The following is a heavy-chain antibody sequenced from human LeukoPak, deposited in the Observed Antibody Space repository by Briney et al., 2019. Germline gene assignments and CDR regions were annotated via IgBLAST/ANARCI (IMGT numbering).Heavy chain of an antibody. V-gene: IGHV1-69*13. CDR1: GGTFSSYA. CDR2: IIPIFGTA. Sequence: SVKVSCKASGGTFSSYAISWVRQAPGQGLEWMGGIIPIFGTASYAQKFQGRVTITADESTSTAYMELSSLRSEDTAVYHCARVILGMPSDVNQYYFDYWGQGTLVTVSS. CDR3: ARVILGMPSDVNQYYFDY. D-gene: IGHD3-16*01. J-gene: IGHJ4*02.